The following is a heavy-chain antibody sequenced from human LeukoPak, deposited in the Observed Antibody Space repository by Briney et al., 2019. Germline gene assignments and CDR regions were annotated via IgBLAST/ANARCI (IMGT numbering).Heavy chain of an antibody. CDR2: ISSSGGTI. V-gene: IGHV3-48*03. CDR3: AGAKYYFDY. D-gene: IGHD4/OR15-4a*01. Sequence: GGSLRLSCAASGFTFSNYDMNWVRQAPGKGLEWVSYISSSGGTIHYGDSVKGRFTISRDNTKNSLYLQMNSLRAEDTAVYYCAGAKYYFDYWGQGSLVTVSS. J-gene: IGHJ4*02. CDR1: GFTFSNYD.